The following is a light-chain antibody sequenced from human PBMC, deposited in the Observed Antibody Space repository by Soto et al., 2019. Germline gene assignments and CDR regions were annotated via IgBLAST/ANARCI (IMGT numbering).Light chain of an antibody. J-gene: IGKJ3*01. CDR1: QSFSSSY. CDR3: QHYGSALYT. V-gene: IGKV3-20*01. Sequence: EIVLTQSPGTLSLSPGERATLSCRASQSFSSSYLAWYQQKPGQAPRLLIYGASSRATGIPDRCSGSGSGTDFNLPITGLEPEDFAVYYCQHYGSALYTFCPATKVDGK. CDR2: GAS.